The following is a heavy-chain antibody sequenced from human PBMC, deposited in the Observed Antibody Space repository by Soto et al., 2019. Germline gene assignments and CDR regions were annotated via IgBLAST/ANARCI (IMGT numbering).Heavy chain of an antibody. CDR2: VSTDGRST. J-gene: IGHJ3*02. D-gene: IGHD4-4*01. CDR1: GFTFNNYA. Sequence: EVQLLESGGGLVQPGGSLRLSCAASGFTFNNYAMSWVRQAPGKGLEWVSIVSTDGRSTFYSDSVKGRFTISRDNSMNSVYIHMNILRAEDSAIYYCAKGVGGAATTTRTFDIWGQGTMVTVSS. CDR3: AKGVGGAATTTRTFDI. V-gene: IGHV3-23*01.